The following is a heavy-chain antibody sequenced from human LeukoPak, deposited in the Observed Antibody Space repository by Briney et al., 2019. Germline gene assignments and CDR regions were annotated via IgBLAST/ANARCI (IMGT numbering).Heavy chain of an antibody. D-gene: IGHD6-19*01. J-gene: IGHJ1*01. V-gene: IGHV1-18*01. Sequence: ASVKVSCKASGYTFTSHGISWVRQAPGQGLEWMGWISAYNGNTNYAQKLQGRVTMTTDTSTSTAYMELRSLRSDDTAVYYCTRGGPVAGTHKYFQHWGQGTLVTVSS. CDR2: ISAYNGNT. CDR3: TRGGPVAGTHKYFQH. CDR1: GYTFTSHG.